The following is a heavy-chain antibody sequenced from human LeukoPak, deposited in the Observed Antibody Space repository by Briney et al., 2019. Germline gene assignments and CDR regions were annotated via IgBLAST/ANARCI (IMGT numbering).Heavy chain of an antibody. CDR2: IYPGDSDT. D-gene: IGHD3-22*01. Sequence: GESLKISCKGSGYSFTSYWIGWVRQMPGKGLGWMGIIYPGDSDTRYSPSFQGQVTISADKSISTAYLQWSSLKASDTAMYYCARLEVAYYYDSSGYSWGQGTLVTVSS. CDR3: ARLEVAYYYDSSGYS. J-gene: IGHJ5*02. CDR1: GYSFTSYW. V-gene: IGHV5-51*01.